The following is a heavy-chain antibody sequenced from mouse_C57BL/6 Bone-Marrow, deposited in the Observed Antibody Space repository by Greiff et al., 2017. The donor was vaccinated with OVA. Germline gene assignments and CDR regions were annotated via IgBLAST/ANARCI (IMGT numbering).Heavy chain of an antibody. CDR2: IYPGSGST. V-gene: IGHV1-55*01. CDR1: GYTFTSYW. CDR3: ARPYGSSKDYAMDD. Sequence: VQLQQPGAELVKPGASVKMSCKASGYTFTSYWITWVKQRPGQGLEWIGDIYPGSGSTNYNEKFKSKATLTVDTSSSTAYMQLSSLTSEDSAVYYCARPYGSSKDYAMDDWGQGTSVTVSS. J-gene: IGHJ4*01. D-gene: IGHD1-1*01.